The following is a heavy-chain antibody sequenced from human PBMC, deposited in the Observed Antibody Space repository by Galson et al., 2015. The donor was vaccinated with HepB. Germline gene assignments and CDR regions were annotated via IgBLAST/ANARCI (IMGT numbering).Heavy chain of an antibody. J-gene: IGHJ4*02. Sequence: SLRLSCAASGFTFSTYAMSWLRQAPGRGLEWVSTISDSGGSTYYTDSVKGRFTISRDNSKNTLYLQMNSLTDEDTAVYYCAKFVGSVTYYNFPDYWGQGTLVTVSP. D-gene: IGHD3-10*01. V-gene: IGHV3-23*01. CDR1: GFTFSTYA. CDR2: ISDSGGST. CDR3: AKFVGSVTYYNFPDY.